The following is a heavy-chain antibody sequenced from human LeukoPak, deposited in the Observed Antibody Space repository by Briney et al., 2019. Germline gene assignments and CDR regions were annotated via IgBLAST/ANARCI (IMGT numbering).Heavy chain of an antibody. CDR1: GYSISSGYY. CDR2: IYHSGST. V-gene: IGHV4-38-2*02. CDR3: ARVYNYYDSSGYLMN. Sequence: PSETLSLTCTVSGYSISSGYYWGWIRQPPGKGLEWIGSIYHSGSTYYNPSLKSRVTISVDTSKNQFSLKLSSVTAADTAVYYCARVYNYYDSSGYLMNWGQGTLVTVSS. D-gene: IGHD3-22*01. J-gene: IGHJ4*02.